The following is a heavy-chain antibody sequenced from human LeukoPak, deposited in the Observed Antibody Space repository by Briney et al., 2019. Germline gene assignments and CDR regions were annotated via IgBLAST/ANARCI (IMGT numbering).Heavy chain of an antibody. CDR1: GFSFSDHD. CDR2: IGVRGTPI. Sequence: KRGGSLRLSCAASGFSFSDHDMSWIRQAPGKGLEWVSDIGVRGTPIYYGDSVRGRFTVSRDNAKNSVYLQMNSLGDYDTAVYYCARVRGVSGDAFDIWGQGTMVTVSS. V-gene: IGHV3-11*01. CDR3: ARVRGVSGDAFDI. J-gene: IGHJ3*02. D-gene: IGHD3-3*01.